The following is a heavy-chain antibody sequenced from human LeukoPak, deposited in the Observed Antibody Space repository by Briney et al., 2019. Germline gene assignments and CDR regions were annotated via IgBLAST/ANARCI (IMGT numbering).Heavy chain of an antibody. CDR3: AKDDTYSGSYYTFQH. V-gene: IGHV3-9*01. J-gene: IGHJ1*01. CDR2: ISWNSGSI. CDR1: GFTFDDYA. Sequence: LPGRSLRLSCAASGFTFDDYALHWVRQAPGKGLEWVSGISWNSGSIGYADSVKGRFTISRDNAKNSLYLQMNSLRAEDTALYYCAKDDTYSGSYYTFQHWGQGTLVTVSS. D-gene: IGHD1-26*01.